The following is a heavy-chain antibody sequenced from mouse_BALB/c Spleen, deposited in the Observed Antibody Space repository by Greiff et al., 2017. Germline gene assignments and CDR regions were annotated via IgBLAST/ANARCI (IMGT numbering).Heavy chain of an antibody. CDR2: ISSGGSYT. V-gene: IGHV5-9-4*01. D-gene: IGHD2-4*01. J-gene: IGHJ4*01. CDR1: GFTFSSYA. CDR3: ARGGITTGYYYAMDY. Sequence: DVKLVESGGGLVKPGGSLKLSCAASGFTFSSYAMSWVRQSPEKRLEWVAEISSGGSYTYYPDTVTGRFTISRDNAKNTLYLEMSSLRSEDTAMYYCARGGITTGYYYAMDYWGQGTSVTVSS.